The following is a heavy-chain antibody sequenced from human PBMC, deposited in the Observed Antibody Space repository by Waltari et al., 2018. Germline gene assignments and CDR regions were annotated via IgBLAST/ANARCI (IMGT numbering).Heavy chain of an antibody. Sequence: QLQLQESGPGLVKPSETLSLTCTVSGGSISSSSYYWGWIRQPPGKGLEWIGSIYYSGSTYYNPSPKSRVTIAVDTAKNQVSLKLSSVTAADTAVYYCARDLYDFWSGYYYNWFDPWGQGTLVTVSS. CDR3: ARDLYDFWSGYYYNWFDP. J-gene: IGHJ5*02. D-gene: IGHD3-3*01. CDR2: IYYSGST. V-gene: IGHV4-39*07. CDR1: GGSISSSSYY.